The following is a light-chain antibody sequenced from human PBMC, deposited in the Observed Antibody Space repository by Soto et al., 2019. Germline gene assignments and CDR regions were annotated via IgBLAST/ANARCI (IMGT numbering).Light chain of an antibody. Sequence: DIQMTQSPSSLSASVGDRVTITCRAGQSITSYLNWYQQKPGKAPKLLIYGASTLQSGVPSGFSGSGSGTDFTLTISSLQPEDFATYYRQQSDSTPITFGQGTRLEIK. CDR3: QQSDSTPIT. CDR1: QSITSY. CDR2: GAS. V-gene: IGKV1-39*01. J-gene: IGKJ5*01.